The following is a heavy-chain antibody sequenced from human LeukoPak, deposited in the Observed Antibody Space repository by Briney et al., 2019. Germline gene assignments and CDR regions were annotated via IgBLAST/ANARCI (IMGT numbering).Heavy chain of an antibody. CDR2: IKQDGSEK. J-gene: IGHJ6*03. CDR1: GFTFSSCW. Sequence: GGSLRLSCAASGFTFSSCWMSWVRQAPGKGLEWVANIKQDGSEKYYVDSVKGRFTISRDNAKNSLYLQMNSLRAEDTAVYYCATNRYSSAYYMDVWGKGTTVTVSS. D-gene: IGHD6-19*01. CDR3: ATNRYSSAYYMDV. V-gene: IGHV3-7*01.